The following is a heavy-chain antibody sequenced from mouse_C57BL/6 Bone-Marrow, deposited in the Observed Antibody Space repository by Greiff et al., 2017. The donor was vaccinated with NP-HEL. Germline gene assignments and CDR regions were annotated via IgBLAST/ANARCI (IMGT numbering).Heavy chain of an antibody. CDR2: INPSSGYT. V-gene: IGHV1-4*01. J-gene: IGHJ3*01. CDR1: GYTFTSYT. D-gene: IGHD2-3*01. Sequence: VMLVESGAELARPGASVKMSCKASGYTFTSYTMHWVKQRPGQGLEWIGYINPSSGYTKYNQKFKDKATLTADKSSSTAYMQLSSLTSEDSAVYYCARRDGYIFAYWGQGTLVTVSA. CDR3: ARRDGYIFAY.